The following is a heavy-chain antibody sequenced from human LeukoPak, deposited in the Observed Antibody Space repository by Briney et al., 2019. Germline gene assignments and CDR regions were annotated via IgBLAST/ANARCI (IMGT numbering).Heavy chain of an antibody. CDR1: GFTFSSYE. V-gene: IGHV3-48*03. CDR3: AKSDWGLLPERLDY. D-gene: IGHD3-22*01. J-gene: IGHJ4*02. CDR2: ISSSGSTI. Sequence: PGGSLRLSCAASGFTFSSYEMNWVRQAPGKGLEWVSYISSSGSTIYYADSVKGRFTISRDNAKNSLYLQMNSLRAEDTAVYYCAKSDWGLLPERLDYWGQGTLVTVSS.